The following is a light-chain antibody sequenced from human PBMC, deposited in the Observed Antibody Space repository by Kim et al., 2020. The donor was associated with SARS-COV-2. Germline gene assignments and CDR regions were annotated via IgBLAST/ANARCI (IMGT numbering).Light chain of an antibody. CDR1: RLRSYD. CDR2: GKN. V-gene: IGLV3-19*01. J-gene: IGLJ2*01. Sequence: ALGQTVRITCQGDRLRSYDASWYRQKPGQAPVLVIYGKNNRPSGIPDRFSGSSSGNTASLTITGAQAEDEADYYCNSRDSSGNHLVFGGGTQLTVL. CDR3: NSRDSSGNHLV.